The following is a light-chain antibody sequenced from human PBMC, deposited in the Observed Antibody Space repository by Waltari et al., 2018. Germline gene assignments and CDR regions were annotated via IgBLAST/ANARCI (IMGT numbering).Light chain of an antibody. CDR1: SSDVGNYNL. Sequence: QSALTQPASVSGSPGQSITISCTGTSSDVGNYNLVSWYQQRPGKAPKLMIFEVNKRPSGVSKRFSGSKSGNAASLTISGLQAEDEADYFCCSYAGITTPVVFGGGTKMTVL. V-gene: IGLV2-23*02. CDR3: CSYAGITTPVV. CDR2: EVN. J-gene: IGLJ2*01.